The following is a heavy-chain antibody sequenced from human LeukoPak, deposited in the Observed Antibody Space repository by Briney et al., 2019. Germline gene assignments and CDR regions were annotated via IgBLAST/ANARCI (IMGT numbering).Heavy chain of an antibody. J-gene: IGHJ4*02. V-gene: IGHV3-53*01. CDR2: MDNFGIK. CDR1: DFSVNNNY. Sequence: GGSLRLSCAASDFSVNNNYVDWVRQAPGKGLEWVSCMDNFGIKRYADSVQGRFTVSRDSARDMVFLQMNSLRVEDTAVYYCAGGKYYGLETRPGYLGYWGLGTMVTVSS. D-gene: IGHD3-10*01. CDR3: AGGKYYGLETRPGYLGY.